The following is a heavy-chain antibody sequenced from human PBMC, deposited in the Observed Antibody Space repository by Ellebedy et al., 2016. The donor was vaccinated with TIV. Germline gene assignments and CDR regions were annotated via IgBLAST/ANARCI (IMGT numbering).Heavy chain of an antibody. J-gene: IGHJ6*02. V-gene: IGHV4-59*08. CDR1: GGSISSYY. CDR3: ARSQRAGIDV. Sequence: MPSETLSLTCTVSGGSISSYYWSWIRQPPGKGLEWIGYLYYSGSTNSNPSLKSRVTISVDTSKNQFSLKLSSVTAADTAVYYWARSQRAGIDVWGQGTTVTVSS. CDR2: LYYSGST.